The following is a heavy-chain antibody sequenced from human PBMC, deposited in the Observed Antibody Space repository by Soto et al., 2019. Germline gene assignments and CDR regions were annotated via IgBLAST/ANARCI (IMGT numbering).Heavy chain of an antibody. V-gene: IGHV1-3*01. J-gene: IGHJ5*02. Sequence: VASVKVSCKASGYTFSSYAVHWVRQAPGQRLEWMGWINAGNGDTKYSQKFQGRVTITRDTSASTAYMELSSLRSEDTAVYYCARVYDFWSGYYSNWFDPWGQGTLVTVSS. CDR3: ARVYDFWSGYYSNWFDP. D-gene: IGHD3-3*01. CDR1: GYTFSSYA. CDR2: INAGNGDT.